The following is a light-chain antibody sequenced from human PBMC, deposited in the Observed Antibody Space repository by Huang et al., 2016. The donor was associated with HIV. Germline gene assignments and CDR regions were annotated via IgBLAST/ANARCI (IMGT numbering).Light chain of an antibody. CDR1: QTVLYSLNKKNY. Sequence: DIVMTQSPDSLAVSPGVRATINCKSSQTVLYSLNKKNYLSWFQQKPGRPPKLLIYWATTRESGVPDRFSGSGSGTDFTLTINNLQAEDVAVYFCLQYYSVPQTFGHGTKVEIK. CDR2: WAT. J-gene: IGKJ1*01. V-gene: IGKV4-1*01. CDR3: LQYYSVPQT.